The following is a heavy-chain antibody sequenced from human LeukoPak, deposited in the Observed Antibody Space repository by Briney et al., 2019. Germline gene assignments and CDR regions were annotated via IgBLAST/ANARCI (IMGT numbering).Heavy chain of an antibody. CDR1: GYSISSGYY. CDR3: ARATKKYSSSKNWFDP. CDR2: IYHSGST. D-gene: IGHD6-13*01. J-gene: IGHJ5*02. Sequence: SETLSLTCTDSGYSISSGYYWGWIRQSPGKGLEWIGSIYHSGSTYYNPSLKSRVTISVDTSKNQFSLKLSSVTAADTAVYYCARATKKYSSSKNWFDPWGQGTLVTVSS. V-gene: IGHV4-38-2*02.